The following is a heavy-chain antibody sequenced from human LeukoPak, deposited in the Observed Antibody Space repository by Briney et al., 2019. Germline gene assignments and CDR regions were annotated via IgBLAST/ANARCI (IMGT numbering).Heavy chain of an antibody. CDR2: IYYSGST. D-gene: IGHD4-23*01. CDR1: GGSISSGDYY. CDR3: ARAGGNSYYYYYGMDV. Sequence: PSETLSLTCTVSGGSISSGDYYWRWIRQPPGKGLEWIGYIYYSGSTYYNPSLKSRVTISVDTSKNQFSLKLSSVTAADTAVYYCARAGGNSYYYYYGMDVWGQGTTVTVSS. J-gene: IGHJ6*02. V-gene: IGHV4-30-4*02.